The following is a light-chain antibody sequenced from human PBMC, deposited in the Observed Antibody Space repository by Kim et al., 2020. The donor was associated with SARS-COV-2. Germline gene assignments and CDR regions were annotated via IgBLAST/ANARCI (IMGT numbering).Light chain of an antibody. CDR2: GAT. J-gene: IGKJ4*01. CDR1: HDINNY. Sequence: DIQMTQSPSSLSASVGDRVTISCRASHDINNYLAWFQQKPGKVPRLLIYGATTLHSGVPSRFSGGRSGTDFTLTISSLQPVDVATYYCQKYNNVPQPFGGGTKLEI. CDR3: QKYNNVPQP. V-gene: IGKV1-27*01.